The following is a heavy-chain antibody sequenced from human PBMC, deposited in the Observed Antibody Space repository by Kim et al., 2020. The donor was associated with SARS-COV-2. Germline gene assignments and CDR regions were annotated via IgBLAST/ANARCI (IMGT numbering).Heavy chain of an antibody. V-gene: IGHV3-30*07. D-gene: IGHD2-21*02. J-gene: IGHJ4*02. CDR3: ARDQAYCGGDCYSMALWY. Sequence: KGRFTISRDNSKNTLYLQMNSLRAEDTAVYYCARDQAYCGGDCYSMALWYWGQGTLVTVSS.